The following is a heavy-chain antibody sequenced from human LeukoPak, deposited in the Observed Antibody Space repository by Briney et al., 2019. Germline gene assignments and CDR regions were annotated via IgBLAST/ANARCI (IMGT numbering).Heavy chain of an antibody. CDR3: ARLPGGSWPDYYYYMDV. CDR2: MNPNSGNT. V-gene: IGHV1-8*01. CDR1: GFTFTSYD. D-gene: IGHD6-13*01. Sequence: GASVKVSCKASGFTFTSYDINWVRQATGQGLEWMGWMNPNSGNTGYAQKFQGRVTMTRNTSISTAYMELSSLRSEDTAVYYCARLPGGSWPDYYYYMDVWGKGTTVTVS. J-gene: IGHJ6*03.